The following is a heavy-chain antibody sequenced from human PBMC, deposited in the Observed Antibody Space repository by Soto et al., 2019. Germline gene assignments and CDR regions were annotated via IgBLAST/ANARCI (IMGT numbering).Heavy chain of an antibody. J-gene: IGHJ4*02. CDR3: ARGLGGVTAAGNSSVDFDY. CDR1: GGSFSGYY. D-gene: IGHD6-13*01. Sequence: SETLSLTCAVYGGSFSGYYWRWIRQPPGKGLEWIGEINHSGSTNYNPSLKSRVTISVDTSKNQFSLKLSSVTAADTAVYYCARGLGGVTAAGNSSVDFDYWGQGTLVTVSS. CDR2: INHSGST. V-gene: IGHV4-34*01.